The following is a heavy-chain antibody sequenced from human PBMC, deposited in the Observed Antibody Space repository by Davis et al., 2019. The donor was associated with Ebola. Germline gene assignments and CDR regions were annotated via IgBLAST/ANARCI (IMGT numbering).Heavy chain of an antibody. Sequence: PGGSLRPSCAASGFTFTNYAMHWVRQAPGKGLEWVAFISSDGSNKDCANSVRGRFTISRDNSKNTLYLQMNSLRVEDTAVYYCARHVYGDFWYFDLWGRGTRVTVSS. V-gene: IGHV3-30*14. J-gene: IGHJ2*01. CDR3: ARHVYGDFWYFDL. CDR1: GFTFTNYA. CDR2: ISSDGSNK. D-gene: IGHD4-17*01.